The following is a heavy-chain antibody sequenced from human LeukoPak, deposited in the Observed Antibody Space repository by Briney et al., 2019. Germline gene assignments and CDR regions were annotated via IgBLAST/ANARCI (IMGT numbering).Heavy chain of an antibody. D-gene: IGHD3-10*01. V-gene: IGHV3-15*01. J-gene: IGHJ4*02. CDR2: FKSQPAGGTR. Sequence: GGSLRLSCAASGFTFTGARMRWVRQAPGKGMEWVARFKSQPAGGTRDYAAPVKGRFTISRDDSRNTLDRQMDSLKPVDTVVYCCTADFSGDSDLIVYWGQGALVTVSS. CDR3: TADFSGDSDLIVY. CDR1: GFTFTGAR.